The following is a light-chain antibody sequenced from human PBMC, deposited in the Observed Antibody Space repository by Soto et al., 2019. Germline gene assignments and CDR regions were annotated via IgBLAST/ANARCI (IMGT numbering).Light chain of an antibody. J-gene: IGKJ1*01. Sequence: DIQMTQSPSSLSASVGDRVTITCRASQSISRYLHWYQHKPGKAPKLLIYAASNLQSGVPSRFSGSGSGTDFTHTISSLQPEDFATYYCQESDSTPLWTFGQGTKVEIK. CDR3: QESDSTPLWT. V-gene: IGKV1-39*01. CDR2: AAS. CDR1: QSISRY.